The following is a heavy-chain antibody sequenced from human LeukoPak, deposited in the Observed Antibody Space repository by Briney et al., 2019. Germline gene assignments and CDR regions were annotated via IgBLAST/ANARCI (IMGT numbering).Heavy chain of an antibody. Sequence: PSETLSLTCTVSGGSVSSGSYYWSWIRQPPGKGLEWIGYIYYSGSTNYNPSLKSRVTISVDTSKNQFSLKLSSVTAADTAVYYCARGFWSGYSTSIFDYWGQGTLVTVSS. CDR2: IYYSGST. V-gene: IGHV4-61*01. CDR3: ARGFWSGYSTSIFDY. J-gene: IGHJ4*02. D-gene: IGHD3-3*01. CDR1: GGSVSSGSYY.